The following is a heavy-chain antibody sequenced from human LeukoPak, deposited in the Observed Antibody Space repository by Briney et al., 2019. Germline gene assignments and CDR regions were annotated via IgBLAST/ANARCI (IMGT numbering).Heavy chain of an antibody. D-gene: IGHD3-10*01. Sequence: SETLSLTCAVSDYSISIAYYWGWIRQPPGKGLEWIGSICHSGSTYYNPSLKSRVTISVDTSKNQFSLKLSSVTAADTAIYYCARSSFGDRRDWFDPWGQGTLVTVSS. CDR2: ICHSGST. J-gene: IGHJ5*02. CDR3: ARSSFGDRRDWFDP. CDR1: DYSISIAYY. V-gene: IGHV4-38-2*01.